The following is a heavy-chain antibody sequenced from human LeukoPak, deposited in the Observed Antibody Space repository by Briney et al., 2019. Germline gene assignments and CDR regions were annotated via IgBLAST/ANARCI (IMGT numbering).Heavy chain of an antibody. J-gene: IGHJ4*02. CDR2: ISSSSSYI. V-gene: IGHV3-21*01. D-gene: IGHD1-26*01. Sequence: GGSLRLSCAASGFTFSSYSMNWVRQAPGKGLEWVSFISSSSSYIYYADSVKGRFTISRDNAKNSLYLQMNSLRAEDTAVYCCARDRMGATVPFDYWGQGTLVTVSS. CDR3: ARDRMGATVPFDY. CDR1: GFTFSSYS.